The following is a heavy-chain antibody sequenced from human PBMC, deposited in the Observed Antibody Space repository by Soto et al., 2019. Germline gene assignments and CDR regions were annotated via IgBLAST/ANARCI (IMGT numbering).Heavy chain of an antibody. V-gene: IGHV1-2*04. CDR3: ARALPRNLEPFIVVAPEVRAYDAFDI. CDR2: INPNSGGT. J-gene: IGHJ3*02. D-gene: IGHD2-21*01. CDR1: GYTFTGYY. Sequence: GASVKVSCKASGYTFTGYYMHWVRQAPGQGLEWMGWINPNSGGTNYAQKFQGWVTMTRDTSISTAYMELSRLRSDDTAVYYCARALPRNLEPFIVVAPEVRAYDAFDIWGQGTMVTVSS.